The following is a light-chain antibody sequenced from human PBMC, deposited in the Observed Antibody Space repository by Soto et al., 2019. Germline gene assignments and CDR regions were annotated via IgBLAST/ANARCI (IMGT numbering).Light chain of an antibody. Sequence: EIVLTQSPATLSVSPGERATLSSRTSQSVNSHLAWYQHKPGQAPRLLIYGASARASGVPDRFSGSGSGTEYTLTITSLQSEDFAIYVCQQYDNWPPWTFGQGTKVEIK. CDR1: QSVNSH. CDR2: GAS. CDR3: QQYDNWPPWT. J-gene: IGKJ1*01. V-gene: IGKV3-15*01.